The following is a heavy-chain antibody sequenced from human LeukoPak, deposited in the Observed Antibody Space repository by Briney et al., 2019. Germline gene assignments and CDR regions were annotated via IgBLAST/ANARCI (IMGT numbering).Heavy chain of an antibody. CDR2: INHSGST. CDR3: ARALSILRYFDY. J-gene: IGHJ4*02. D-gene: IGHD3-3*02. CDR1: GGSFSGYY. V-gene: IGHV4-34*01. Sequence: PSETLPLTCAVYGGSFSGYYWSWIRQPPGKGLEWIGEINHSGSTNYNPSLKSRVTISVDTSKNQFSLKLSSVTAADTAVYYCARALSILRYFDYWGQGTLVTVSS.